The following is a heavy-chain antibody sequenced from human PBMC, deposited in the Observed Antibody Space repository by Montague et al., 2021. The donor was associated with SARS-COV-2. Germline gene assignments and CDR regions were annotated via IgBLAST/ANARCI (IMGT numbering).Heavy chain of an antibody. Sequence: SLRLSCAASGFTFGDYAMYWVRQAPGKGLEWVSGISWNSGMIGYLDSLKGRFTISRDNTKNSLYLQMNSLRPEDTAVYYCAKELGSATEYDDYGMDVWGQGTTVTVSS. CDR1: GFTFGDYA. D-gene: IGHD3-16*01. V-gene: IGHV3-9*01. CDR2: ISWNSGMI. J-gene: IGHJ6*02. CDR3: AKELGSATEYDDYGMDV.